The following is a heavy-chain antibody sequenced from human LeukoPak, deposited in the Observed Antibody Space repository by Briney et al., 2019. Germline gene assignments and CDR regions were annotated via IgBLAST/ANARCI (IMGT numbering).Heavy chain of an antibody. J-gene: IGHJ4*02. D-gene: IGHD6-19*01. CDR1: GGTFSSYA. CDR3: AGVRRSSGPLDY. CDR2: IIPIFGTA. Sequence: SVKVSCKASGGTFSSYAISWVRQAPGQGLEWMGGIIPIFGTANYAQKFQGRVTITTDESTSTAYMELSSLRSEDTAVYYCAGVRRSSGPLDYWGQGTLVTVSS. V-gene: IGHV1-69*05.